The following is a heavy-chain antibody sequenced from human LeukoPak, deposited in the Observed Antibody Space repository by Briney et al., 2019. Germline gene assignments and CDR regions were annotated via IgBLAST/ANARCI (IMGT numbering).Heavy chain of an antibody. CDR1: GGPISSGGYY. D-gene: IGHD3-3*01. CDR2: IYYSGST. J-gene: IGHJ6*03. CDR3: ARASAYYDFWKGYYYYMDV. V-gene: IGHV4-31*03. Sequence: SETLSLTCTVSGGPISSGGYYWSWIRQHPGKGLEWIGYIYYSGSTYYNPSLKSRVTISVDTSKNQFSLKLSSVTAADTAVYYCARASAYYDFWKGYYYYMDVWGKGTTVTVSS.